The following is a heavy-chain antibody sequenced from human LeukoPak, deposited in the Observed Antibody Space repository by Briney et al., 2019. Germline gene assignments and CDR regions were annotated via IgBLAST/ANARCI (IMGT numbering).Heavy chain of an antibody. CDR3: ARAGSGSSYLLYYYYYGMEV. D-gene: IGHD1-26*01. V-gene: IGHV3-48*03. Sequence: GGSLRLSWAASGFTVSSYEINWVRQAPGKGLEWVSYIISIGRTIYYADSVKGRFTIYRDNAKNSLYLQMNSLRAEDTGVYYCARAGSGSSYLLYYYYYGMEVWGQGTTVTVSS. J-gene: IGHJ6*02. CDR2: IISIGRTI. CDR1: GFTVSSYE.